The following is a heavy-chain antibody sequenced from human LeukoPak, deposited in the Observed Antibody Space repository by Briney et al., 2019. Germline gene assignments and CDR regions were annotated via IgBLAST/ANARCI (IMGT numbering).Heavy chain of an antibody. Sequence: GGSLRLSCAASGFMFSSNWMSWVRLAPGKGLEWVSVISGNGGSTYYADSVKGRFTISRDNSKNTLYLQMNSLRAEDTAVYYCANDGGNHAFDIWGQGTMVTVSS. CDR2: ISGNGGST. V-gene: IGHV3-23*01. D-gene: IGHD4-23*01. CDR3: ANDGGNHAFDI. J-gene: IGHJ3*02. CDR1: GFMFSSNW.